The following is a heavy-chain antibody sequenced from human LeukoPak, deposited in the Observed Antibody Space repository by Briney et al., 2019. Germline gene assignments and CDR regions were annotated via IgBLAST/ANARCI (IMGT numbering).Heavy chain of an antibody. J-gene: IGHJ4*02. Sequence: SETLSLTCTVSGDSISSSSWSWIRQPPGRRLEWIGYIYSSGGTNYNPSLKSRVAISLDTSKNQFSLRLTSVTAADTAVYYCARGGYIYGFWGQGTLVTVPS. CDR2: IYSSGGT. D-gene: IGHD5-18*01. CDR1: GDSISSSS. V-gene: IGHV4-59*01. CDR3: ARGGYIYGF.